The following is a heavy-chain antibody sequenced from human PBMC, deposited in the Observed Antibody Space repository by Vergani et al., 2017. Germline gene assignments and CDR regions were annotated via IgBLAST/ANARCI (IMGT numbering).Heavy chain of an antibody. CDR3: ARAPNYYGSGSYPNWFDP. Sequence: QVQLQQWGAGLLKPSETLSLTCAVYGGFFSGYYWSWIRQPPGKGLEWIGEINHSGSTNYNPSLKSRVTISVDTSKNQFSLKLSSVTAADTAVYYCARAPNYYGSGSYPNWFDPWGQGTLVTVSS. CDR2: INHSGST. J-gene: IGHJ5*02. CDR1: GGFFSGYY. D-gene: IGHD3-10*01. V-gene: IGHV4-34*01.